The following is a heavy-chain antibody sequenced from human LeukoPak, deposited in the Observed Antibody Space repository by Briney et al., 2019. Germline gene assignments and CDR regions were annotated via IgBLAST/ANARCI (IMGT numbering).Heavy chain of an antibody. D-gene: IGHD2-21*02. J-gene: IGHJ4*02. CDR1: GFTFSGSA. Sequence: GGSLRLSCAASGFTFSGSAMHWVRQASGKGLEWVGRIRSKANSYATAYAASVKGRVTISKDDSKNTAYLQMNSLKTEDTAVYYCTTCGGDCCLHYWGQGTLVTVSS. V-gene: IGHV3-73*01. CDR3: TTCGGDCCLHY. CDR2: IRSKANSYAT.